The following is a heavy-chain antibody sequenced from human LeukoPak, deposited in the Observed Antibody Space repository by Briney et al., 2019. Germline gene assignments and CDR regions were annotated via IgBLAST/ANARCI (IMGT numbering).Heavy chain of an antibody. V-gene: IGHV3-21*01. D-gene: IGHD3-22*01. CDR2: ISSSSSYI. CDR3: ARDFPSGYYDSSGYLVGGYYYMDV. J-gene: IGHJ6*03. Sequence: GGSLRLSCAASGFTFSSYSMNWVRQAPGKGLEWVSSISSSSSYIYYADSVKGRFTISRDNAKNSLYLQMNSLRAEDTAVYYCARDFPSGYYDSSGYLVGGYYYMDVWGKGTTVTVSS. CDR1: GFTFSSYS.